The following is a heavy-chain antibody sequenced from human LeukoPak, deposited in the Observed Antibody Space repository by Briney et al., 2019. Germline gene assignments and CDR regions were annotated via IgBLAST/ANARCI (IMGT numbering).Heavy chain of an antibody. J-gene: IGHJ4*02. CDR2: LNPSGGSS. CDR3: ARGRYSSIVPDY. V-gene: IGHV1-46*01. CDR1: GYTVTSYY. D-gene: IGHD6-13*01. Sequence: GASVKVSCKASGYTVTSYYMHWVRQAPGQGLEWMAILNPSGGSSNYAQKFQGRATLTRATSTGTVYMELSSLRSEDTAVYYCARGRYSSIVPDYWGQGTLVTVSS.